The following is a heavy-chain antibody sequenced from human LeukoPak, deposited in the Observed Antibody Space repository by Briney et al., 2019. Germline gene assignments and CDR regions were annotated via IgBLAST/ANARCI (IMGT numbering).Heavy chain of an antibody. D-gene: IGHD2-21*01. J-gene: IGHJ3*02. Sequence: PGGSLRLSCAASGFTFSIYWMTWVRQAPGKGLEWVANIKEDGSEKYYVGSVKGRFTISRDNAKNSLYLQMNSLRAEDTAVYYCAWDKGFLSFDIWGQGTMVTVSS. V-gene: IGHV3-7*03. CDR3: AWDKGFLSFDI. CDR2: IKEDGSEK. CDR1: GFTFSIYW.